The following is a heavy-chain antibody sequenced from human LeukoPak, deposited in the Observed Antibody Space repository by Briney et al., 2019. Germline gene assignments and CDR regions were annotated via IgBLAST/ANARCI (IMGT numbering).Heavy chain of an antibody. Sequence: GGSLRLSCAASGFTFSIYSLNWVRQAPGKGLEWISYISSGSTYMSYADSVKGRFTISRDNANNSLYLQMNSLRVEDTAIYYCANPATGTDYYWGQGTLVTVSS. J-gene: IGHJ4*02. CDR3: ANPATGTDYY. CDR2: ISSGSTYM. D-gene: IGHD1-1*01. V-gene: IGHV3-21*01. CDR1: GFTFSIYS.